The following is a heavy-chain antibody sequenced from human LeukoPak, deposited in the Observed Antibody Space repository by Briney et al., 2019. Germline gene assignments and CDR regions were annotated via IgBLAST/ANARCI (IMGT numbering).Heavy chain of an antibody. D-gene: IGHD2-2*01. V-gene: IGHV4-34*01. CDR1: GGSFSGYY. J-gene: IGHJ6*02. Sequence: SETLSLTCAVYGGSFSGYYWSWIRQPPGKGLEWIGEINHSGSTNYNPSLKSRVTISVDTSKNQFSLKLSSVTAADTAVCYCARGGKNCSSTSCYFAYYYYYGMDVWGQGTTVTVSS. CDR2: INHSGST. CDR3: ARGGKNCSSTSCYFAYYYYYGMDV.